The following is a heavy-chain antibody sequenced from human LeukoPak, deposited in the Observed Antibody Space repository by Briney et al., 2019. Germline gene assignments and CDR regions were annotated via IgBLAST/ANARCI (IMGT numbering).Heavy chain of an antibody. D-gene: IGHD2-21*02. J-gene: IGHJ4*02. Sequence: PGGSLRLSCVASGFTFRTYAMSWVRQAPGKGLEWVSGISDSGDGTYYAESVKGRFTISRDNSKNTLYLQMNSLRAEDTAVYYCAKDGLGPGDCPDYWGQGTLVTVSS. CDR1: GFTFRTYA. CDR3: AKDGLGPGDCPDY. CDR2: ISDSGDGT. V-gene: IGHV3-23*01.